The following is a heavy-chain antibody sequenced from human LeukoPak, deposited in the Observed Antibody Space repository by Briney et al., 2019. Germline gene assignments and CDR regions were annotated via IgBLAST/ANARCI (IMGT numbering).Heavy chain of an antibody. CDR1: GGSFSGYY. Sequence: PSETLSLTCAVYGGSFSGYYWSWIRQPPGKGLEWIGEINHSGSTNYNPSLKSRVTISVDTSKDQFSLKLSSVTAADTAVYYCARGLFRDGYNRFLDYWGQGTLVTVSS. V-gene: IGHV4-34*01. J-gene: IGHJ4*02. CDR3: ARGLFRDGYNRFLDY. CDR2: INHSGST. D-gene: IGHD5-24*01.